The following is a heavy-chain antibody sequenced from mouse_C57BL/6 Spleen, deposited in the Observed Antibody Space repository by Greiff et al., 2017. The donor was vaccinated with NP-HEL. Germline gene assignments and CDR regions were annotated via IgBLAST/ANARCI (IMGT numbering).Heavy chain of an antibody. J-gene: IGHJ1*03. Sequence: EVQLQQSGPGLVKPSQSLSLTCSVTGYSITSGYYWNWIRQFPGNKLEWMGYISYDGSNNYNPSLKNRISITRDTSKNQFFLKLNSVTTEDTATYYCATLLTGDWYFDVWGTGTTVTVSS. CDR1: GYSITSGYY. V-gene: IGHV3-6*01. CDR2: ISYDGSN. CDR3: ATLLTGDWYFDV. D-gene: IGHD4-1*01.